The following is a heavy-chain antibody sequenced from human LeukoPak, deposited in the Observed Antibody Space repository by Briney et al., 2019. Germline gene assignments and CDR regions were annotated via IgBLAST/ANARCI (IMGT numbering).Heavy chain of an antibody. J-gene: IGHJ5*02. D-gene: IGHD5-18*01. CDR3: ARGDTAMPRHNWFDP. V-gene: IGHV3-21*01. CDR2: ISSSSSYI. CDR1: GFTFSSYS. Sequence: GGSLRLSCAASGFTFSSYSMNWVRQAPGKGLEWVSSISSSSSYIYYADSVKGRFTISRDNAKNSLYLQMNSLRAEDTAVYYCARGDTAMPRHNWFDPWGQGTLVTVSS.